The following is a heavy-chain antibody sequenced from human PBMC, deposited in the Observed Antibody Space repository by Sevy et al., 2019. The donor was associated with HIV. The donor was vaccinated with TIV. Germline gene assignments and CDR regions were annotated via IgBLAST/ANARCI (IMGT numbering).Heavy chain of an antibody. D-gene: IGHD2-2*01. Sequence: SETLSLTCTVSGGSISSSSYYWGWIRQPPGKGLEWIGSIYYSGSTYYNPSLKSRVTISVDTSKNQFSLWLGSVTAADTAVYYCASPIIVVVPAAMGHYGMDVWGQGTTVTVSS. J-gene: IGHJ6*02. V-gene: IGHV4-39*01. CDR2: IYYSGST. CDR3: ASPIIVVVPAAMGHYGMDV. CDR1: GGSISSSSYY.